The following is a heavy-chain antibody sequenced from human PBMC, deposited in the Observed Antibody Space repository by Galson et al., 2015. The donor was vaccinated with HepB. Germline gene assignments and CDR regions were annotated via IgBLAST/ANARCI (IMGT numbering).Heavy chain of an antibody. CDR2: IIPTFGTA. Sequence: SVKVSCKASGGTFSSYAISWVRQAPGQGLEWMGGIIPTFGTANYAQKFQGRVTITADKSTSTAYMELSSLRSEDTAVYYCASTITADFDWLLLGMYYYYGMDVWGQGTTATVSS. D-gene: IGHD3-9*01. CDR1: GGTFSSYA. V-gene: IGHV1-69*06. J-gene: IGHJ6*02. CDR3: ASTITADFDWLLLGMYYYYGMDV.